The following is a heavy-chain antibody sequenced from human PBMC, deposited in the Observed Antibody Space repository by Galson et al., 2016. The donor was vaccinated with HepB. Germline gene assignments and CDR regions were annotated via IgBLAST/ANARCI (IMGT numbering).Heavy chain of an antibody. CDR3: AKKRMPPVAGNNYFGS. V-gene: IGHV3-23*01. CDR2: IDEKSGEI. CDR1: GFSFSIYV. D-gene: IGHD6-19*01. J-gene: IGHJ1*01. Sequence: SLRLSCAASGFSFSIYVMSWVRQAPGKGLEWVSTIDEKSGEIRYADSVEGRFTISRDNPGNTLFLQMNSLRVEDTAVYYCAKKRMPPVAGNNYFGSWGQGTLVIVSS.